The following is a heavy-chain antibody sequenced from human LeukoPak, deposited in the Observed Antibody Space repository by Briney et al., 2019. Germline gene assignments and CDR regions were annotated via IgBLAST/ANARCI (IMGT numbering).Heavy chain of an antibody. CDR1: GFTVSSNY. D-gene: IGHD3-16*01. J-gene: IGHJ4*02. CDR2: IYSGGNT. CDR3: ARTFDHRFDN. V-gene: IGHV3-53*01. Sequence: GGSLRLSCAASGFTVSSNYMSWVRQAPGKGLEWVSVIYSGGNTYYADSVKGRFTVSRDNNKNTLYLQMSSLRAEDTAVYYCARTFDHRFDNWGQGTLVTVSS.